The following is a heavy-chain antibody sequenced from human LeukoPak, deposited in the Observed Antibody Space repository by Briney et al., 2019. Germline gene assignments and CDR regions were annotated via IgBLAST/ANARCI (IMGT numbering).Heavy chain of an antibody. CDR2: FILILGIA. Sequence: SVTLSFTASGGTFTINTISLIRQAQGPGLELMGRFILILGIANYAQKFQGRVTITADKSTSTAYMELSSLRSEDTAVYYCARGSTSSYYFDYWGQGTLVTVSS. D-gene: IGHD2-2*01. CDR3: ARGSTSSYYFDY. V-gene: IGHV1-69*02. J-gene: IGHJ4*02. CDR1: GGTFTINT.